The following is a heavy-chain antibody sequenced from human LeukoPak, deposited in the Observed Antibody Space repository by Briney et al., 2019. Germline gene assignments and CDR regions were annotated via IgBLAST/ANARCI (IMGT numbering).Heavy chain of an antibody. J-gene: IGHJ5*02. D-gene: IGHD2-2*02. Sequence: SVKVSCKASGGTFSSYAISWVRQAPGQGLEWMGGIIPIFGTANYAQEFKGRVTITTDESTSTAYMELSSLRSEDTAVYYCAGGLTRLYCSSTSCYISRGWFDPWGQGTLVTVSS. V-gene: IGHV1-69*05. CDR3: AGGLTRLYCSSTSCYISRGWFDP. CDR1: GGTFSSYA. CDR2: IIPIFGTA.